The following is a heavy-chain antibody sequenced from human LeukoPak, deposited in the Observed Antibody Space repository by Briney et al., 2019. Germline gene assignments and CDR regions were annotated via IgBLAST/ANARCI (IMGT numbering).Heavy chain of an antibody. CDR1: GFTFDDYT. Sequence: GGSLRLSCAASGFTFDDYTMHWVRQAPGKGLEWVSLISWDGGSTYYADSVKGRFTISRDNSKNSLYLQMNSLRTEDTALYYCAKDKGLADFWSGYLDYWGQGTLVTVSS. J-gene: IGHJ4*02. CDR3: AKDKGLADFWSGYLDY. CDR2: ISWDGGST. D-gene: IGHD3-3*01. V-gene: IGHV3-43*01.